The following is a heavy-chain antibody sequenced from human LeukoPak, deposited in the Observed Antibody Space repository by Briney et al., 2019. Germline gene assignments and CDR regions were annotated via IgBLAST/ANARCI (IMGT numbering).Heavy chain of an antibody. CDR3: ARGGSDVYWYLDV. Sequence: KPSGTLSLTCTFSGDSVSAFYWSWLRQSPGTGLEWIGFIHYPASTAYNPSLKSRVTISLETSRNQLSLMLTSLTPADTAMYYCARGGSDVYWYLDVWGRGTLVTVSS. D-gene: IGHD6-19*01. CDR2: IHYPAST. CDR1: GDSVSAFY. J-gene: IGHJ2*01. V-gene: IGHV4-59*02.